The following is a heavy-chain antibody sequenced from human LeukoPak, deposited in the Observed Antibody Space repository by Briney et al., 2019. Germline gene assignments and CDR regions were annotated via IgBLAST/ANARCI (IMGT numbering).Heavy chain of an antibody. Sequence: SETLSLTCTVSGGSISSYYWGWIRQPLGKGLEWIGYIYYSGSTNYNPSLKSRVTISVDTSKNQFSLKLSSVTAADTAVYYCARARDYDFWSGYLTSGGLFDYWGQGTLVTVSS. V-gene: IGHV4-59*01. CDR3: ARARDYDFWSGYLTSGGLFDY. CDR1: GGSISSYY. CDR2: IYYSGST. D-gene: IGHD3-3*01. J-gene: IGHJ4*02.